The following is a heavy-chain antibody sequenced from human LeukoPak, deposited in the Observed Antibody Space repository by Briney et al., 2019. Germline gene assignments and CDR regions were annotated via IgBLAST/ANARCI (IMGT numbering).Heavy chain of an antibody. CDR2: IKQDASEK. CDR3: ARDKPRDSVAGSNFDY. Sequence: GGSLRLSCAASGFTFSSYGMSWVRQAPGKGLEWVANIKQDASEKYYVDSVKGRFTISRDNAQTSLFLQINSLRVEDTAVYYCARDKPRDSVAGSNFDYWGQGILVTVSS. CDR1: GFTFSSYG. J-gene: IGHJ4*02. V-gene: IGHV3-7*01. D-gene: IGHD6-19*01.